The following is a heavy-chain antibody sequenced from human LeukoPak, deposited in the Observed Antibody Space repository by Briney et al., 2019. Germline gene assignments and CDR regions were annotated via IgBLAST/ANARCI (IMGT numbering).Heavy chain of an antibody. D-gene: IGHD5-12*01. CDR3: AKSVASDAY. V-gene: IGHV3-30*18. J-gene: IGHJ4*02. CDR1: GFTFNSYG. CDR2: ISYDGSNK. Sequence: GRSLRLSCAASGFTFNSYGMHWVRQAPGKGLEWVAVISYDGSNKYYADFVKGRFTISRDNSKNTLSLQMNGLIPEDTAVYYCAKSVASDAYWGQGTLVTVSS.